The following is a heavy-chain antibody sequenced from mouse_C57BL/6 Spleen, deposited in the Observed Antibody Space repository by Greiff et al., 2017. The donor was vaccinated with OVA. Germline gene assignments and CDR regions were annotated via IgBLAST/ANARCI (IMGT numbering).Heavy chain of an antibody. CDR1: GYSFTDYN. V-gene: IGHV1-39*01. D-gene: IGHD4-1*01. Sequence: EVKLVESGPELVKPGASVKISCKASGYSFTDYNMNWVKQSNGKSLEWIGVINPNYGTTSYNQKFKGKATLTVDQSSSTAYMQLNSLTSEDSAVYYCARRELTGGYWYFDVWGTGTTVTVSS. CDR3: ARRELTGGYWYFDV. CDR2: INPNYGTT. J-gene: IGHJ1*03.